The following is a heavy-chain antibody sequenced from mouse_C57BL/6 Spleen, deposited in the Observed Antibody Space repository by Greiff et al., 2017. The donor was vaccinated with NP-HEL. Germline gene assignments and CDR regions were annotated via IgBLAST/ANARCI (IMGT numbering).Heavy chain of an antibody. D-gene: IGHD3-1*01. CDR3: ARSGGYFDD. CDR2: IYPGSGNT. CDR1: GYSFTSYY. J-gene: IGHJ2*01. Sequence: VKLVESGPELVKPGASVKISCKASGYSFTSYYIHWVKQRPGQGLEWIGWIYPGSGNTKYNEKFKGKATLTADTSSSTAYMQLSSLTSEDSAVYYCARSGGYFDDWGQGTTLTVSS. V-gene: IGHV1-66*01.